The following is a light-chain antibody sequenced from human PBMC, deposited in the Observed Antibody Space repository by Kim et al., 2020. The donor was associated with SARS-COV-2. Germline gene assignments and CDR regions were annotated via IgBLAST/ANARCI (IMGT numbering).Light chain of an antibody. CDR2: DVT. CDR1: NSDIGGYNY. CDR3: SSYTSSKTWV. Sequence: GQWFTISCTGDNSDIGGYNYVSWYQQHPGKAPKLIIYDVTKRPSGVSDRCSGSKSGNTASLIISGLQADDEADYYCSSYTSSKTWVFGGGTQLTVL. V-gene: IGLV2-14*03. J-gene: IGLJ3*02.